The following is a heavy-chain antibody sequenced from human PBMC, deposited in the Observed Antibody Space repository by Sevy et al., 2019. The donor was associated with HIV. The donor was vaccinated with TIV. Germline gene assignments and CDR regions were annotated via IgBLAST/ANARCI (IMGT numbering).Heavy chain of an antibody. J-gene: IGHJ3*02. V-gene: IGHV3-30-3*01. Sequence: GGSLRLSCAASGFTFSSYAMHWVRQAPGKGLEWVAVISYDGSNKYYADSVKGRFTISRDNSKNTLSLQMNSLRAEDTAVYYCARDLGRGGVAEVYGAFDIWGQGTMVTVSS. CDR1: GFTFSSYA. CDR3: ARDLGRGGVAEVYGAFDI. CDR2: ISYDGSNK. D-gene: IGHD2-8*01.